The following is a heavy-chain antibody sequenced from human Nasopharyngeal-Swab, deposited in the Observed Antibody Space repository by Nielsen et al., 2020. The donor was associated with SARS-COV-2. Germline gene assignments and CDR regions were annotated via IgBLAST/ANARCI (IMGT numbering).Heavy chain of an antibody. CDR2: ISSSSSYI. V-gene: IGHV3-21*01. D-gene: IGHD5-18*01. CDR3: ARADSYGYRGPFDY. J-gene: IGHJ4*02. Sequence: WIRQPPGKGLEWVSSISSSSSYIYYADSVKGRFTISRDNAKNSLYLQMNSLRAEDTAVYYCARADSYGYRGPFDYWGQGTLVPSPQ.